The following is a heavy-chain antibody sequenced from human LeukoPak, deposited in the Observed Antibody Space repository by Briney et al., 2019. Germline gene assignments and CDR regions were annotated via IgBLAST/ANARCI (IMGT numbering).Heavy chain of an antibody. J-gene: IGHJ4*02. CDR1: GFTFSTYG. Sequence: GGSLRLSCAASGFTFSTYGMSWVRQAPGKGLEWVSGISGSGGSTYYADSVKGRFTISRDNSKNTLYLQMNSLRAEDTAVYYCAKGANWDPGVDYWGQGTLVTVSS. CDR3: AKGANWDPGVDY. CDR2: ISGSGGST. V-gene: IGHV3-23*01. D-gene: IGHD7-27*01.